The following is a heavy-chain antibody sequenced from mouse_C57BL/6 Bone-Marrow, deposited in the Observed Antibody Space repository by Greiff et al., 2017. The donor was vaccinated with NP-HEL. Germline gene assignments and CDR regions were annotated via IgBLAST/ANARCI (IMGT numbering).Heavy chain of an antibody. J-gene: IGHJ3*01. CDR3: ARPYYYGSSSWFSY. CDR2: IHPNSGST. CDR1: GYTFTSYW. D-gene: IGHD1-1*01. V-gene: IGHV1-64*01. Sequence: QVQLQQSGAELVKPGASVKLSCKASGYTFTSYWMHWVKQRPGQGLEWIGMIHPNSGSTNYNEKFKSKATLTVDKSSSTAYMQLSSLTSEDSAVYYCARPYYYGSSSWFSYWGQVTLVTVSA.